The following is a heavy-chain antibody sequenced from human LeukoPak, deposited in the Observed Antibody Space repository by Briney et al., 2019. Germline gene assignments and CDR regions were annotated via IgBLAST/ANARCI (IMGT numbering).Heavy chain of an antibody. CDR2: ISGSGGST. D-gene: IGHD3-22*01. J-gene: IGHJ5*02. CDR3: AKDRDGYYDSSGYWT. Sequence: GGPLRLSCAASGFTFSSYATSWVRQAPGKGLEWVSAISGSGGSTYYADSVKGRFTISRDNSKNTLYLQMNSLRAEDTAVYYCAKDRDGYYDSSGYWTWGQGTLVTVSS. V-gene: IGHV3-23*01. CDR1: GFTFSSYA.